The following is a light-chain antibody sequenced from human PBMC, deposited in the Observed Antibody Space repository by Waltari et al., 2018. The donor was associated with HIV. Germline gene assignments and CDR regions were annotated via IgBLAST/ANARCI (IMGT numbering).Light chain of an antibody. CDR2: DAS. J-gene: IGKJ5*01. Sequence: VLTQSPATLSVSPGETVTLSCRASQSVGRYLAWYQQKPGQPPRLLIHDASNRATGIPPRFSGLGSGTDFSLTISSLEREDVAVYFCQQRSNWPPITFGQGTRL. CDR1: QSVGRY. CDR3: QQRSNWPPIT. V-gene: IGKV3-11*01.